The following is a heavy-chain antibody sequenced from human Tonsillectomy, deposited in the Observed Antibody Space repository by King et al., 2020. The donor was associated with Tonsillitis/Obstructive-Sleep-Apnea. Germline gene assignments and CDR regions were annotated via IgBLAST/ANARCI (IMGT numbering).Heavy chain of an antibody. CDR3: AKGSTFGSSSCYSYIDY. J-gene: IGHJ4*02. D-gene: IGHD6-6*01. Sequence: VQLVESGGGLVQPGGSLRLSCAASGFPFRSYSMIWVRQAPGKGLEWVSSISSSGGSTYSADSVKGRFTISRDNSQNTRFLQLNSLRAEGTAVYYCAKGSTFGSSSCYSYIDYWGQGTLVTVSS. CDR2: ISSSGGST. V-gene: IGHV3-23*04. CDR1: GFPFRSYS.